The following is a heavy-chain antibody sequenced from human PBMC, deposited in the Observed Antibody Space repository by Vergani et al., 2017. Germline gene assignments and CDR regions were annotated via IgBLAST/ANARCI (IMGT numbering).Heavy chain of an antibody. CDR1: GCTFSAYG. J-gene: IGHJ5*02. CDR3: SRDRRIMYNWFDP. V-gene: IGHV3-33*01. Sequence: QVQLVESGGGVVQPGRSLRLSCAASGCTFSAYGMHWVRQAPGKGLEWVAVSWYDGNNQYYADSVKGRFTISRDNSKNTLYLQMNSLGVEDTAVYYCSRDRRIMYNWFDPWGQGTLVTVSS. CDR2: SWYDGNNQ. D-gene: IGHD3-16*01.